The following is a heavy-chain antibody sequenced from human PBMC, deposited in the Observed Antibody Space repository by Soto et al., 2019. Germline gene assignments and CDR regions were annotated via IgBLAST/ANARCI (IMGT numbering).Heavy chain of an antibody. CDR1: GFTFTTFS. J-gene: IGHJ5*02. CDR3: ARGNYCDDVRCTEGPNWFGP. D-gene: IGHD1-7*01. V-gene: IGHV3-48*01. Sequence: GGSLRLSCEASGFTFTTFSMSWVRQAPGKGLEWVSYIHSSSTTIFYADSVKGRFTISRDNAKNSVYLQMNNLRVEDTAVYYCARGNYCDDVRCTEGPNWFGPWGQGTLVTVSS. CDR2: IHSSSTTI.